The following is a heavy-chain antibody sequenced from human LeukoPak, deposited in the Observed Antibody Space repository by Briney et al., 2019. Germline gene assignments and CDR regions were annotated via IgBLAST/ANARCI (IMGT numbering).Heavy chain of an antibody. V-gene: IGHV3-48*02. CDR1: GFTFSTYS. CDR2: VSPSGGAI. CDR3: ARTRTFDY. J-gene: IGHJ4*02. Sequence: GGTLRLSCAASGFTFSTYSMNWVRLAPGKGLEWVSYVSPSGGAIFYADSVKGRLTISRDNAKNSLYLQMNSLRDEDTAVYYCARTRTFDYWGQGTLVTVSS.